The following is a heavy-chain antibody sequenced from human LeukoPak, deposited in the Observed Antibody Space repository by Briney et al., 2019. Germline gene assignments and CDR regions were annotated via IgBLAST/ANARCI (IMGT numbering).Heavy chain of an antibody. CDR1: GGTFSSYA. D-gene: IGHD5-12*01. V-gene: IGHV1-69*04. Sequence: ASVKVSCKASGGTFSSYAISWVRQAPGQGLEWMGRIIPILGIANYAQKFQGRVTITADKSTSTAYMELSSLRSEDTALYYCARSNDYDYHFNYWGQGTLVTVSS. CDR3: ARSNDYDYHFNY. J-gene: IGHJ4*02. CDR2: IIPILGIA.